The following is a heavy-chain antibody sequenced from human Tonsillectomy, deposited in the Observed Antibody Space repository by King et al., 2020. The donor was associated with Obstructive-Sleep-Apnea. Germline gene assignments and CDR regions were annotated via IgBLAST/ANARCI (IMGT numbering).Heavy chain of an antibody. D-gene: IGHD3-22*01. V-gene: IGHV1-46*01. CDR3: ARDPNYYCAYYGMDV. CDR2: INPSGGTT. J-gene: IGHJ6*02. CDR1: GYTFTSYY. Sequence: VQLVESGAEVKKPGASVKVSCKASGYTFTSYYMHWVRQAPGQGLEWIGIINPSGGTTTYAQKFQGSVTMTRDTSTRTVHMELGSLRSEDTAVYYCARDPNYYCAYYGMDVWGQGTTVTVSS.